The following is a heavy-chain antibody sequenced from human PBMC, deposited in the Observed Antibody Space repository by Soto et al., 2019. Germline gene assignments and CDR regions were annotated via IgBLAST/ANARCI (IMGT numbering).Heavy chain of an antibody. Sequence: QVQLVESGGGVVQPGRSLRLSCAASGFSFSSYGMHWLRQAAGKGLVWVAVISYDGSNKYYADSVRGRFTISRDNSKNTLYLQMNSLRPEDTAVFYCAKERMEQYQLLPFFDYWGQGTLVTVSS. V-gene: IGHV3-30*18. CDR1: GFSFSSYG. CDR2: ISYDGSNK. J-gene: IGHJ4*02. CDR3: AKERMEQYQLLPFFDY. D-gene: IGHD2-2*01.